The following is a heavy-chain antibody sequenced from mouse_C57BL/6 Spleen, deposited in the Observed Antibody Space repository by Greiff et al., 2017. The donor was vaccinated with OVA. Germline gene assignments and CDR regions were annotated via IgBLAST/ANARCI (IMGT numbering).Heavy chain of an antibody. CDR3: ARVYYRSYWYFDV. V-gene: IGHV1-39*01. D-gene: IGHD2-1*01. J-gene: IGHJ1*03. CDR2: INPNYGTT. Sequence: EVKLVESGPELVKPGASVKISCKASGYSFTDYNMNWVKQSNGKSLEWIGVINPNYGTTSYNQKFKGKATLTVDQSSSTAYMQLNSLTSEDSAVYYCARVYYRSYWYFDVWGTGTTVTVSS. CDR1: GYSFTDYN.